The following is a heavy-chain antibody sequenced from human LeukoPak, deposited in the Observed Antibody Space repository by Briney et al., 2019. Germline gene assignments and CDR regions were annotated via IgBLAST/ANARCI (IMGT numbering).Heavy chain of an antibody. CDR1: GGSISGYY. CDR3: ARRLSN. CDR2: INHSGST. Sequence: PSETLSLTCAVYGGSISGYYWSWIRQPPGKGLEWIGEINHSGSTNYNPSLNSRVTISIDTPKNQFSLKLSSVTAADTAVYYCARRLSNWGQGTLVTVSS. V-gene: IGHV4-34*01. J-gene: IGHJ4*02.